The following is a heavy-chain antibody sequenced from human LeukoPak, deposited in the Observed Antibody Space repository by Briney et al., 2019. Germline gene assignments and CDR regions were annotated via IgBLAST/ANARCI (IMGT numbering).Heavy chain of an antibody. J-gene: IGHJ4*02. D-gene: IGHD5-18*01. Sequence: GGSLRLSCTASGFTFGDYAMSWFRQAPGKGLEWVSAISGSGGSTYYADSVKGRFTISRDNSKNTLYLQMNSLRAEDTAVYYCAKGIGYSYGSFFDYWGQGTLVTVSS. CDR3: AKGIGYSYGSFFDY. CDR1: GFTFGDYA. V-gene: IGHV3-23*01. CDR2: ISGSGGST.